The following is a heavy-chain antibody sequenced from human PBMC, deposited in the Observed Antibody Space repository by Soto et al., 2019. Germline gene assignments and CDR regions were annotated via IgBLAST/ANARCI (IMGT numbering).Heavy chain of an antibody. V-gene: IGHV3-9*01. CDR3: AKKSDCDYIN. Sequence: PGGSLRLSCAASGFTFADYAMHWVRQAPGKGLEWVSGISWNSGSIGYADSVKGRFTISRDNAKNSLDLQMNSLRAEGTALYYCAKKSDCDYINWGQVTQVTV. CDR2: ISWNSGSI. J-gene: IGHJ4*02. CDR1: GFTFADYA. D-gene: IGHD4-17*01.